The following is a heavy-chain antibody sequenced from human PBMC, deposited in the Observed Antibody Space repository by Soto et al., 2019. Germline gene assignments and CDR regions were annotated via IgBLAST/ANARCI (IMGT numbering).Heavy chain of an antibody. J-gene: IGHJ4*02. Sequence: QVQLVQSGAEAKKPGASVKVSCKASGYTFTSSAIHWVRQAPGQRLEWMGWINAGNGNTKYSQKFQGRVTITRDTSASTAYMELSSLKSDDTAVYYCARGDWWLFDYWGQGTLVTVSS. CDR3: ARGDWWLFDY. CDR2: INAGNGNT. V-gene: IGHV1-3*01. D-gene: IGHD2-8*02. CDR1: GYTFTSSA.